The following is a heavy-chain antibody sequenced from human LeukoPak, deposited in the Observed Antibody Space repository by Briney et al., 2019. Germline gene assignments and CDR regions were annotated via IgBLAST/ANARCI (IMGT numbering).Heavy chain of an antibody. D-gene: IGHD3-9*01. CDR2: ITSSGTYI. Sequence: GGSLKLSCATSGFTFNNYNMNWVRQAPGRALEWVSSITSSGTYIFYADSVKGRFTISRDNAKNSLYLQMNSLGPEDTAVYYCARDDRDDVLTGYHDKYNWFDPWGQGTLVTVSS. J-gene: IGHJ5*02. V-gene: IGHV3-21*01. CDR1: GFTFNNYN. CDR3: ARDDRDDVLTGYHDKYNWFDP.